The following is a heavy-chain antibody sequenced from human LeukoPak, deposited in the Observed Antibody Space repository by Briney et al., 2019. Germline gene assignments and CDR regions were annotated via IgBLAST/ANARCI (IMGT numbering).Heavy chain of an antibody. D-gene: IGHD5-12*01. Sequence: PGGSLRLSCAASGFTFSSCGMHWVRRAPGKGLEWVAFNRFDGSNKYYADSVKGRFTISRDNSNNTLYLQMSSLRDEDTAVYYCARDRGDSGYVSGMDVWGQGTTVTVSS. CDR2: NRFDGSNK. CDR3: ARDRGDSGYVSGMDV. CDR1: GFTFSSCG. V-gene: IGHV3-30*02. J-gene: IGHJ6*02.